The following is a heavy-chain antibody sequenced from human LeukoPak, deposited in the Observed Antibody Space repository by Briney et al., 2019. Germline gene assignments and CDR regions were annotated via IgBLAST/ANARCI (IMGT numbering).Heavy chain of an antibody. CDR1: GGSISSSSYY. CDR3: ARRPRAAAGTGLFGY. J-gene: IGHJ4*02. V-gene: IGHV4-39*01. CDR2: IYYSGST. Sequence: SETLSLTCTVSGGSISSSSYYWGWIRQPPGKGLEWIGSIYYSGSTYYNPTLKSRVTISVDTSKNQFSLKLSSVTAADAAVYYCARRPRAAAGTGLFGYWGQGTLVTVSS. D-gene: IGHD6-13*01.